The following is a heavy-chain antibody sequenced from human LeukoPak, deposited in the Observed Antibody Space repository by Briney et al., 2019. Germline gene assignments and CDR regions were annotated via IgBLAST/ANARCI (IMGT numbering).Heavy chain of an antibody. CDR1: GFTFSSFW. D-gene: IGHD1-7*01. Sequence: PGGSLRLSCAASGFTFSSFWMSWVRQAPGKGLEWVANIKQDGSEKYYVDSVKGRFTISRDNAKNSLYLQMSSLRAEDTAVYYCARGGGELRPFDYWGQGTLVTVSS. V-gene: IGHV3-7*04. CDR2: IKQDGSEK. J-gene: IGHJ4*02. CDR3: ARGGGELRPFDY.